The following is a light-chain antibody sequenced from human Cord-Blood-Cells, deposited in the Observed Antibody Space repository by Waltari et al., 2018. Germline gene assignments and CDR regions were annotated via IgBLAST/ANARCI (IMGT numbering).Light chain of an antibody. J-gene: IGKJ1*01. Sequence: EIVMTQSPATLSVSPGERATLSCRASQSVSSNFARYQQKPGQAPRLLIYGASTRATGSPARFSGSGSGTEFTLTISSLQSEDFAVYYCQQYNNWPWTFGQGTKVEIK. CDR1: QSVSSN. CDR3: QQYNNWPWT. CDR2: GAS. V-gene: IGKV3-15*01.